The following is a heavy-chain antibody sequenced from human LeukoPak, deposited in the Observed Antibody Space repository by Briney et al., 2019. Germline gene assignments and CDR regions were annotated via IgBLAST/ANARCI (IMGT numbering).Heavy chain of an antibody. Sequence: GGSLRLSCAASGFTFSKYGLHWVRQAPGKGLEWVAVIWYDGSNKYYADSVKGRFTISRDNSKNTLYLQMNSLRAEDTAVYYCARDHSYGSARMDVWGQGTTVTVSS. V-gene: IGHV3-33*01. CDR1: GFTFSKYG. CDR3: ARDHSYGSARMDV. D-gene: IGHD3-10*01. J-gene: IGHJ6*02. CDR2: IWYDGSNK.